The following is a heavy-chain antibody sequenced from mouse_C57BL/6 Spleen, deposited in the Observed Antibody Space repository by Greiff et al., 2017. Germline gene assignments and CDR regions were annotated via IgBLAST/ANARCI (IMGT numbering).Heavy chain of an antibody. CDR1: GYTFTSYW. CDR2: IDPSDSYT. V-gene: IGHV1-69*01. D-gene: IGHD2-3*01. Sequence: VQLQQPGAELVMPGASVKLSCKASGYTFTSYWMHWVKQRPGQGLEWIGEIDPSDSYTNYNQKFKGKSTLTVDKSSSTAYMQLSSLTSEDSAVYYCAKGGGYDGYYDFDYWGQGTTLTVSS. CDR3: AKGGGYDGYYDFDY. J-gene: IGHJ2*01.